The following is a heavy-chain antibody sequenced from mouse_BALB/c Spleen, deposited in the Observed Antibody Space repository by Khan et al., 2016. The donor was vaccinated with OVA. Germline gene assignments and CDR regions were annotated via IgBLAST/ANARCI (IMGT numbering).Heavy chain of an antibody. Sequence: QFQLVQSGPELKKPGETVKISCKASGYTFTNYGVNWVKQAPGKGLKWLGWINTYTGEPTFADDFKGRFAFSLEASASTAYLQINNLKNEDTATYCCARGGRRAMDYWGQGTSVTVSS. V-gene: IGHV9-3-1*01. D-gene: IGHD3-3*01. J-gene: IGHJ4*01. CDR1: GYTFTNYG. CDR3: ARGGRRAMDY. CDR2: INTYTGEP.